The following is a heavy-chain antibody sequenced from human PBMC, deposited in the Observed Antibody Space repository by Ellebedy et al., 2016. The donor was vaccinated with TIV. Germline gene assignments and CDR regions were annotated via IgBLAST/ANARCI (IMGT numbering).Heavy chain of an antibody. V-gene: IGHV3-33*08. D-gene: IGHD3-22*01. CDR3: ARDFPSYYYDSSGYYN. CDR2: IWYDGSNK. CDR1: GFTFSSYG. Sequence: GESLKISCAASGFTFSSYGMHWVRQAPGKGLEWVAVIWYDGSNKYYADSVKGRFTISRDNSKNTLYLQMNSLRAEDTAVYYCARDFPSYYYDSSGYYNWGQGTLVTVSS. J-gene: IGHJ4*02.